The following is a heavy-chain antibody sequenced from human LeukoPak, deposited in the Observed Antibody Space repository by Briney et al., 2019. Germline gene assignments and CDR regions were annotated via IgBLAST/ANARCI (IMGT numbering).Heavy chain of an antibody. Sequence: SVKVSCKASGGTFSSYAISWVRQAPGQGLEWMGGITPIFGTANYAQKFQGRVTITADESTSTAYMELSSLRSEDTAVYYCARVAADSDAFDIWGQGTMVTVSS. D-gene: IGHD6-25*01. V-gene: IGHV1-69*01. CDR3: ARVAADSDAFDI. CDR1: GGTFSSYA. CDR2: ITPIFGTA. J-gene: IGHJ3*02.